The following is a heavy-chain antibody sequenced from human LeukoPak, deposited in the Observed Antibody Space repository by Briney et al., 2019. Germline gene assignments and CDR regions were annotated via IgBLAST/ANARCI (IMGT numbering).Heavy chain of an antibody. CDR1: GYTFTDYY. CDR3: ARGGPRYYYDSSGYYPFY. Sequence: GASVKVSCKASGYTFTDYYMHWVRQAPGQGLEWMGWINPNSGGTNYARKFQGRVTMTRDTFISTAYMELSRLRSDDTAVYYCARGGPRYYYDSSGYYPFYWGQGTLVTVSS. CDR2: INPNSGGT. V-gene: IGHV1-2*02. J-gene: IGHJ4*02. D-gene: IGHD3-22*01.